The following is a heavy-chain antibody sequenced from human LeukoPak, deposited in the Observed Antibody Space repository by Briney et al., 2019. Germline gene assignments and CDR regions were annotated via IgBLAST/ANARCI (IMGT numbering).Heavy chain of an antibody. V-gene: IGHV3-74*01. Sequence: PGRSLRLSCAASGFTFSSYAMHWVRQVPGKGLVWVSRINSDGSSTSNADSVKGRFTISRDNAKNTVYLQMNSLRAEDTAVYYCARAFIFIRGVHFDYWGQGTLVTVSS. CDR3: ARAFIFIRGVHFDY. CDR1: GFTFSSYA. D-gene: IGHD3-10*01. J-gene: IGHJ4*02. CDR2: INSDGSST.